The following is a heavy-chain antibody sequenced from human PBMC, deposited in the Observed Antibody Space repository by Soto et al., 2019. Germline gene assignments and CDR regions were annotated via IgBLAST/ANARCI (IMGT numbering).Heavy chain of an antibody. Sequence: EVQLVETGGGLMQPGGSLRLSCAASGFIVSNKHMGWVRQAPGKGLESVSILYTDDRTYYADSVKGGFTISRDNSKNTVSLQMTGLRDEDTAMYYCVGAAPGDWGQGTPVTVSS. CDR2: LYTDDRT. J-gene: IGHJ4*02. V-gene: IGHV3-53*05. CDR1: GFIVSNKH. CDR3: VGAAPGD. D-gene: IGHD3-16*01.